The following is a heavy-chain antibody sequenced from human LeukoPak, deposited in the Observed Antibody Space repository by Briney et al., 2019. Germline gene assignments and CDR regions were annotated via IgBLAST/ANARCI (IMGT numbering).Heavy chain of an antibody. CDR2: ISIGSSAI. Sequence: GGSLRLSCAASGFTFTSYGMNWVRQAPGKGLEWVSYISIGSSAIYYADSVKGRFTISRDNAKNSLYLQMNSLRAEDTAVYYCARNPGAAADGYWSQGTLVTVSS. CDR1: GFTFTSYG. D-gene: IGHD6-13*01. V-gene: IGHV3-48*04. CDR3: ARNPGAAADGY. J-gene: IGHJ4*02.